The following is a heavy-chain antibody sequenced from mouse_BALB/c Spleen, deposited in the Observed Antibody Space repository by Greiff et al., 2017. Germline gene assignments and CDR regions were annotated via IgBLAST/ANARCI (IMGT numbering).Heavy chain of an antibody. CDR3: TRSDPIYGKDWYLMS. D-gene: IGHD2-1*01. CDR1: GFTFSSYT. Sequence: EVKLMESGGGLVKPGGSLKLSCAASGFTFSSYTMSWVRQTPEKRLEWVATISSGGSYTYYPDSVKGRFTISRDNAKNTLYLQMSSLKSEDTAMYYCTRSDPIYGKDWYLMSGAQGPRSPSPQ. J-gene: IGHJ1*01. V-gene: IGHV5-6-4*01. CDR2: ISSGGSYT.